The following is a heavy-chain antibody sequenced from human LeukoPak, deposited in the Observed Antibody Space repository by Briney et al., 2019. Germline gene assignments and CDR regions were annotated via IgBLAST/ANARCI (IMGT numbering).Heavy chain of an antibody. CDR2: ISSDGTNK. D-gene: IGHD3-10*01. J-gene: IGHJ5*02. Sequence: EPGGSLRLSCAASRFTFRNYAMHWVRQAPGKGLEWVAFISSDGTNKDYADSVKGRFSISRDNSKNTLYLQMNRLRADDTAVYYCARDRSQEFDPWGQGTLVTVSS. CDR3: ARDRSQEFDP. V-gene: IGHV3-30*04. CDR1: RFTFRNYA.